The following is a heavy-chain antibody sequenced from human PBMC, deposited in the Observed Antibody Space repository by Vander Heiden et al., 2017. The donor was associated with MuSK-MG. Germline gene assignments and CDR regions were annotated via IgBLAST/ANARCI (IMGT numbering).Heavy chain of an antibody. Sequence: QVQLQESGPGLVKPSETLSLTCTVSGGSISSYYWSWIRQPPGKGLEWIGYIYYSGSTNYNPSLKSRVTISVDTSKTQFSLKLSSLTAADTAVYYCARHMYSGSEKGYYYYGMDVWGQGTTVTVSS. D-gene: IGHD1-26*01. CDR2: IYYSGST. J-gene: IGHJ6*02. CDR3: ARHMYSGSEKGYYYYGMDV. CDR1: GGSISSYY. V-gene: IGHV4-59*08.